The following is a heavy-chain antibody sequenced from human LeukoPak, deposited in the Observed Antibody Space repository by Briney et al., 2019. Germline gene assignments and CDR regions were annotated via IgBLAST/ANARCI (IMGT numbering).Heavy chain of an antibody. CDR1: GGSINTYY. CDR2: IYYTGST. J-gene: IGHJ4*02. D-gene: IGHD1-14*01. Sequence: SETLSLTCSVSGGSINTYYWSWIRQTPGKGLEWIGFIYYTGSTNYNPSLKSRVTMSVDTSKSQFSLKLTSVTAADTALYYCARGANRLDSWGRGTLVTVSS. CDR3: ARGANRLDS. V-gene: IGHV4-59*12.